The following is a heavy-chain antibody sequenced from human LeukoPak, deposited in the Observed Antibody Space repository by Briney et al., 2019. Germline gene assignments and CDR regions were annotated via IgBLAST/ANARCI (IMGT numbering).Heavy chain of an antibody. CDR3: AKGVSTRPLYYFDN. CDR2: ISTSGAST. J-gene: IGHJ4*02. D-gene: IGHD6-6*01. CDR1: GFTFNNYA. Sequence: GGSLRLSCAASGFTFNNYAMTWVRQAPGKGLEGVSVISTSGASTYSADSVKGRFTISRDNSKNTLYLQMNTLRVEDTAVYYCAKGVSTRPLYYFDNWGQGTLVTVSS. V-gene: IGHV3-23*01.